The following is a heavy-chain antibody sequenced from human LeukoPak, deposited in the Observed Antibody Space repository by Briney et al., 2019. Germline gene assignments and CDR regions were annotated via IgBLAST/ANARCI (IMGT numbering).Heavy chain of an antibody. V-gene: IGHV4-4*07. CDR3: ARGYYDRSGHSPFDALDI. CDR1: GGSINGYQ. J-gene: IGHJ3*02. Sequence: PSETLSLTCTVSGGSINGYQWSWIRQPAGKGLEWIGRIYTSGSTNYNPSLKSRVTMSVDTSKNQFSLKLSSVTAADTAMYYCARGYYDRSGHSPFDALDIWGQGTMVTVSS. D-gene: IGHD3-22*01. CDR2: IYTSGST.